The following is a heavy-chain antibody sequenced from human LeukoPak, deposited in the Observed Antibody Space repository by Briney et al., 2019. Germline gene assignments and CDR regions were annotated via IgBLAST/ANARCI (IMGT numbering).Heavy chain of an antibody. D-gene: IGHD3-10*01. CDR3: ASITSPAYYYGSWEA. CDR2: IYYSGST. J-gene: IGHJ3*01. Sequence: PSETLSLTCTVSGGSISSSSYYWGWIRQPPGKGLEWIGSIYYSGSTYYNPSLKSRVTISVDTSKNQFSLKLSSVTAADTAVYYCASITSPAYYYGSWEAWGQGTMVTVSS. CDR1: GGSISSSSYY. V-gene: IGHV4-39*07.